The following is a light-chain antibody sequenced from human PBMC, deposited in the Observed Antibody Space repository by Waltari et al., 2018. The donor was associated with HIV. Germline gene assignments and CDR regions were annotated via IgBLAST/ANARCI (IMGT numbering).Light chain of an antibody. Sequence: QSVLTQPPSASGTPGQRVTTSCSGSSSNNGGNFVYRYQQLPGTAPKLLIYRDKQRPSGVPDRFSGSKSGTSASLAINGLRSEDEADYYCAAWDDSLSGLYVFGTGTKVTVL. J-gene: IGLJ1*01. CDR1: SSNNGGNF. CDR3: AAWDDSLSGLYV. CDR2: RDK. V-gene: IGLV1-47*01.